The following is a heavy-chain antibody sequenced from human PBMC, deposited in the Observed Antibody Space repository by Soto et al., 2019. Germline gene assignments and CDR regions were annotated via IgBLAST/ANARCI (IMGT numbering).Heavy chain of an antibody. V-gene: IGHV4-31*03. CDR3: ARVSAGGTRWFDS. Sequence: QVQLQESGPGLVKPSQTLSLTCSVSGGSISTGVWYWSWVREHPGKGLEWLGDIYYRGTTSYNPSLWSRVTISRDASKNQVSLKVNSVTAADTAVYYCARVSAGGTRWFDSWGQGIRVTVSS. CDR1: GGSISTGVWY. J-gene: IGHJ5*01. CDR2: IYYRGTT. D-gene: IGHD6-13*01.